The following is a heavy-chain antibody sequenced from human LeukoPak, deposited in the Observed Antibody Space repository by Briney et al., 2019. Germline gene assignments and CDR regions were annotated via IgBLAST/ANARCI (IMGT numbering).Heavy chain of an antibody. J-gene: IGHJ4*02. CDR2: INPSGGST. CDR1: GYTFTSYY. D-gene: IGHD3-22*01. V-gene: IGHV1-46*01. Sequence: ASVKVSCKASGYTFTSYYMHWVRQAPGQGLEWMGIINPSGGSTSYAQKFQGRVTMTRDTSTSTVYMELSRLRSEDTAVYYCARVAAQYDSSSAVDYWGQGTLVPVSS. CDR3: ARVAAQYDSSSAVDY.